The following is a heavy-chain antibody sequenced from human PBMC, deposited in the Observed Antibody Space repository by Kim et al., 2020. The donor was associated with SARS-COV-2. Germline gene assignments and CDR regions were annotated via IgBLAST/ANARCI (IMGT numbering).Heavy chain of an antibody. CDR3: ARRGSFGMDV. J-gene: IGHJ6*01. CDR2: ITSTGGST. V-gene: IGHV3-23*01. Sequence: GGSLRLSCVASGFTFSSYAMRWVRQAPGKGLEWVSSITSTGGSTSYADSVKGRFTISRDNSKTTVDLQMNSLRAEDTAMYYCARRGSFGMDVWGQGSTVTVSS. D-gene: IGHD3-16*01. CDR1: GFTFSSYA.